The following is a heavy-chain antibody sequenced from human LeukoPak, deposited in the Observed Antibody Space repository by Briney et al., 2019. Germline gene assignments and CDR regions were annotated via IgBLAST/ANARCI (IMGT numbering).Heavy chain of an antibody. V-gene: IGHV3-23*01. Sequence: GGSLRLSCAASGFTFSSYWMSWVRQAPGKGLEWVSGISGSGGSTHYADSVKGRFTISRDNSKNTLYLQMNSLRAEDTAVYYCAKGATGWYGYYFDYWGQGTLVTVSS. J-gene: IGHJ4*02. CDR2: ISGSGGST. CDR3: AKGATGWYGYYFDY. CDR1: GFTFSSYW. D-gene: IGHD6-19*01.